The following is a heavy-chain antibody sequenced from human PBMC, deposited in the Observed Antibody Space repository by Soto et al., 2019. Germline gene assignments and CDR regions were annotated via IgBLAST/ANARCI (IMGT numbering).Heavy chain of an antibody. J-gene: IGHJ4*02. CDR2: ISPKSGGT. Sequence: QVQLVQSGAEVKKPGASVKVSCEASGYSFIDYYIHWVRQAPGQGFEWMGRISPKSGGTNYAKKFEGRVTLTWDTSLNTAYMELSSLKSDDTAVYYCARRPGYISDWYYFDLWGQGTRVTVSS. V-gene: IGHV1-2*02. CDR1: GYSFIDYY. CDR3: ARRPGYISDWYYFDL. D-gene: IGHD3-9*01.